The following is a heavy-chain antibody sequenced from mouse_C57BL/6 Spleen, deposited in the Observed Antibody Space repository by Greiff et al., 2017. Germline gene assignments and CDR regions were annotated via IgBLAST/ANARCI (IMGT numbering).Heavy chain of an antibody. CDR2: INPGSGGT. J-gene: IGHJ2*01. D-gene: IGHD2-4*01. V-gene: IGHV1-54*01. CDR1: GYAFTNYL. CDR3: ARSGYDYDFY. Sequence: QVQLQQSGAELVRPGTSVKVSCKASGYAFTNYLIEWVKQRPGQGLEWIGVINPGSGGTNYNEKFKGKATLTADKSSSTAYMQLSSLTSEDSAVYFCARSGYDYDFYWGQGTTLTVSS.